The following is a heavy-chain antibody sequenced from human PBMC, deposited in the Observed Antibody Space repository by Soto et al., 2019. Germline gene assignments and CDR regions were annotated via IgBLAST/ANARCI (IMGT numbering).Heavy chain of an antibody. CDR1: GYTFTSYD. J-gene: IGHJ4*02. CDR2: MNLNSGNT. Sequence: QVQLVQSGAEVKKPGASVKVSCKASGYTFTSYDINWVRQATGQGLEWRGWMNLNSGNTVYAQKCQGRVTMSRNTPISTAYMELSSLRSEDTAVYYCARELAYSLDYWGQGTLVSVSS. D-gene: IGHD2-15*01. V-gene: IGHV1-8*01. CDR3: ARELAYSLDY.